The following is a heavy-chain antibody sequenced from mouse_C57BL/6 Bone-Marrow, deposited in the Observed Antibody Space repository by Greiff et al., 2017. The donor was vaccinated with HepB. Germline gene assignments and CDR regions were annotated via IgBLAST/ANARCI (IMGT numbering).Heavy chain of an antibody. CDR3: ARGFITTVVAPYWYFDV. J-gene: IGHJ1*03. D-gene: IGHD1-1*01. V-gene: IGHV1-54*01. CDR1: GYAFTNYL. Sequence: VQLQQSGAELVRPGTSVKVSCKASGYAFTNYLLEWVKQRPGQGLEWIGVINPGSGGTNYNEKFKGKAKLTADKSSSTAYMQLSSLTSEDSAVFFCARGFITTVVAPYWYFDVWGTGTTVTVSS. CDR2: INPGSGGT.